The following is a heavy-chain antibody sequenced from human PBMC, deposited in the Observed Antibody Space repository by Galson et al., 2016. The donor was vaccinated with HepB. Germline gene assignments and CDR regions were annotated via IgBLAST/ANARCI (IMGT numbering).Heavy chain of an antibody. V-gene: IGHV3-7*03. D-gene: IGHD6-19*01. J-gene: IGHJ4*02. CDR3: TRDGSGWSSN. Sequence: SLRLSCAASGFTFSNNWMGWVRQGPGKGLEWVANTRQDGGEHYYLDSVKGRFTISRDNAKNSLYLEMNSLRAEDTAVYYCTRDGSGWSSNWGQGTLVTVSS. CDR1: GFTFSNNW. CDR2: TRQDGGEH.